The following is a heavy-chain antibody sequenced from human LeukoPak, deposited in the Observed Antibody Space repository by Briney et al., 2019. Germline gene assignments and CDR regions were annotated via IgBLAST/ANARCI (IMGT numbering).Heavy chain of an antibody. Sequence: GGSPRLSCAASGFTFSSYAMSWVRQAPGKGLEWVSAISGSGGSTYYADSVKGRFTISRDNSKNTLYLQMNSLRAEDTAVYYCAKDKFQGYFQHWGQGTLVTVSS. CDR1: GFTFSSYA. J-gene: IGHJ1*01. CDR2: ISGSGGST. CDR3: AKDKFQGYFQH. V-gene: IGHV3-23*01.